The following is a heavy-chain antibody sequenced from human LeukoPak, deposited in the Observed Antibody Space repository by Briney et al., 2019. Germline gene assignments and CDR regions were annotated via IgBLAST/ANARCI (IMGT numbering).Heavy chain of an antibody. Sequence: PSQTLSLTCTVSGGAISSGSYYWSWIRQPAGKGLEWIGRIYTSGSTNYNPSLTSRVTISVDTSKNQFSLKLSSVTAADTAVYYCARGSGYLLDRDYWGQGTLVTVSS. J-gene: IGHJ4*02. CDR1: GGAISSGSYY. CDR2: IYTSGST. CDR3: ARGSGYLLDRDY. V-gene: IGHV4-61*02. D-gene: IGHD3-22*01.